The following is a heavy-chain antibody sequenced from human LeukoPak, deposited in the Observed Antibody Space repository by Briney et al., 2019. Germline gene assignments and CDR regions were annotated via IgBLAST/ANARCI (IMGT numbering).Heavy chain of an antibody. D-gene: IGHD3-10*01. CDR1: GFTFSSYA. CDR3: ASPRFRGIAAPLDY. V-gene: IGHV3-64*04. CDR2: ISSNGGST. Sequence: GGSLRLSCSASGFTFSSYAMHWVRQAPGKGLEYVSAISSNGGSTNHADSVKGRFTISRDNSKNTLYLQMNSLRAEDTAVYHCASPRFRGIAAPLDYWGQGTLVTVSS. J-gene: IGHJ4*02.